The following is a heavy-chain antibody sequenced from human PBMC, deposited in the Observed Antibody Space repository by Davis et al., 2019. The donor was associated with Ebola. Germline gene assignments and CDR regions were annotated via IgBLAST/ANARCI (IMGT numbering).Heavy chain of an antibody. CDR3: ARLKYSSGWYIGY. J-gene: IGHJ4*02. V-gene: IGHV1-3*01. CDR1: GYTFTSYA. CDR2: INAGNGNT. Sequence: ASVKVSCKASGYTFTSYAMHWVRQAPGQRLEWMGWINAGNGNTKYSQKFQGRVTMTRDTSTSTVYMELSSLRSEDTAVYYCARLKYSSGWYIGYWGQGTLVTVSS. D-gene: IGHD6-19*01.